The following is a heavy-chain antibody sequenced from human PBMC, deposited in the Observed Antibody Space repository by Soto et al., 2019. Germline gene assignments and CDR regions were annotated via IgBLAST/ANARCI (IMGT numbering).Heavy chain of an antibody. Sequence: PSETLSLTCAVYGGSFSGYYWSWIRQPPGKGLEWIGEINHSGSTNYNPSLKSRVTISVDTSKNQFSLKLSSVTAADTAVYYCAKGILPAGGPHGGFDIWGQGTMVTVSS. V-gene: IGHV4-34*01. CDR1: GGSFSGYY. CDR3: AKGILPAGGPHGGFDI. CDR2: INHSGST. D-gene: IGHD6-13*01. J-gene: IGHJ3*02.